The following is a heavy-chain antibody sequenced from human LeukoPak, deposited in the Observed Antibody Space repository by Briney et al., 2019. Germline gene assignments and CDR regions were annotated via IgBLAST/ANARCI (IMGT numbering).Heavy chain of an antibody. J-gene: IGHJ3*02. V-gene: IGHV4-59*01. CDR1: GGSISSYY. Sequence: SGTLSLTCTVSGGSISSYYWSWLRQPPGKGVEWIGYIYYSGSTNYNPSLKSRVTISVDTSKNQFSLKLSSVTAADTAVYYCARGFSGYDGAFDIWGQGTMVTVSS. CDR3: ARGFSGYDGAFDI. D-gene: IGHD5-12*01. CDR2: IYYSGST.